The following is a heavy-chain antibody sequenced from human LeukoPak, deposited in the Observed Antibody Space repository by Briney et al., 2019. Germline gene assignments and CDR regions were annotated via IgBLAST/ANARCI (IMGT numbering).Heavy chain of an antibody. J-gene: IGHJ4*02. V-gene: IGHV3-33*06. D-gene: IGHD6-13*01. CDR1: GFTFSYYG. CDR2: IWHDGSLK. Sequence: GGSLRLSCAASGFTFSYYGRHWVRQAPGKGLDWVAVIWHDGSLKYYADSVRGRFTISRDNSMNTVYLQMNSLRAEDTAVYYCAKVRQFTAATGTGLDSWGQGTLVTVSS. CDR3: AKVRQFTAATGTGLDS.